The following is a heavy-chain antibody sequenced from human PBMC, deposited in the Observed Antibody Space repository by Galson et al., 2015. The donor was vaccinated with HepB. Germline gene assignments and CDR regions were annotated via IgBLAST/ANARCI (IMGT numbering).Heavy chain of an antibody. CDR3: AALETTGGNHDAFDI. CDR2: ISYDGSNK. CDR1: GFTFSSYG. Sequence: SLRLSCAASGFTFSSYGMHWVRQAPGKGLEWVAVISYDGSNKYYADSVKGRFTISRDNSKNTLYLQMNSLRAEDTAVYYCAALETTGGNHDAFDIWGQGTMVTVSS. V-gene: IGHV3-30*03. J-gene: IGHJ3*02. D-gene: IGHD4-17*01.